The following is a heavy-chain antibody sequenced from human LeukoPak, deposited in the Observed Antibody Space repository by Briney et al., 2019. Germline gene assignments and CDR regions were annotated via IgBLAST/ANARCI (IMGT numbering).Heavy chain of an antibody. Sequence: SVKVSCKASGGTFSSYAISWVRQAPGQGLEWMGGIIPIFGTANYAQKFQGRVTITTDESTSTAYMELSSLRSEDAAVYYCARAWETPAATLPTYYYYYMDVWGKGTTVTVSS. CDR1: GGTFSSYA. D-gene: IGHD2-2*01. V-gene: IGHV1-69*05. J-gene: IGHJ6*03. CDR3: ARAWETPAATLPTYYYYYMDV. CDR2: IIPIFGTA.